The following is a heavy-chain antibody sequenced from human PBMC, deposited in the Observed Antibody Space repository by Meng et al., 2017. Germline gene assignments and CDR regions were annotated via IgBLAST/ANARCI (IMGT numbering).Heavy chain of an antibody. CDR1: GFTFSSYE. CDR2: ISSSGSTI. V-gene: IGHV3-48*03. CDR3: ARDGYNYSALDY. D-gene: IGHD5-24*01. J-gene: IGHJ4*02. Sequence: SCKASGFTFSSYEMNWVRQAPGKGLEWVSYISSSGSTIYYADSVKGRFTISRDNAKNSLYLQMNSLRAEDTAVYYCARDGYNYSALDYWGQGTLVTVSS.